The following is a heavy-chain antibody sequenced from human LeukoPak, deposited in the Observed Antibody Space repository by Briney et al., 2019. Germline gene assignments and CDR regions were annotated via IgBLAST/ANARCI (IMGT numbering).Heavy chain of an antibody. CDR2: IIPIFGTA. J-gene: IGHJ3*02. CDR1: GGTFSSYA. V-gene: IGHV1-69*13. CDR3: ARDGAVNDAFDI. Sequence: SVKVSCKASGGTFSSYAISWVPQAPGQGLEWMGGIIPIFGTANYAQKFQGRVTITADESTSTAYMELSSLRSEDTAVYYCARDGAVNDAFDIWGQGTMVTVSS.